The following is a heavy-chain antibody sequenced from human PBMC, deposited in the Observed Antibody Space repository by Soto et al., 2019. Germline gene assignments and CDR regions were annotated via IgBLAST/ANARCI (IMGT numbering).Heavy chain of an antibody. CDR3: AKHKYDSSGYYPIDY. J-gene: IGHJ4*02. Sequence: GGSLRLSCAASGFTFSGYVISWVRQVPGKGLEWVSGFSGSGGTTYYADSVKGRFTISRDESDNTAYLQMKSLRAEDTAVYYCAKHKYDSSGYYPIDYWGQGTLVTVSS. CDR1: GFTFSGYV. D-gene: IGHD3-22*01. CDR2: FSGSGGTT. V-gene: IGHV3-23*01.